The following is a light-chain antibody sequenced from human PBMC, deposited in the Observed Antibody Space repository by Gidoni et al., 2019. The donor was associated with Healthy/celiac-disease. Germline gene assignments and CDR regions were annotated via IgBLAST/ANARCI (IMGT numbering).Light chain of an antibody. CDR1: PSVSSY. Sequence: DIVLTQSPATLSLSPGARATRSCRSSPSVSSYLAWYQQKPGQAPRLLIYDASNRATGIPARFSGSGSGTDFTLTISSLEPEDFAVYYCQQRSNWPPTFGQGTKLEIK. J-gene: IGKJ2*01. CDR2: DAS. CDR3: QQRSNWPPT. V-gene: IGKV3-11*01.